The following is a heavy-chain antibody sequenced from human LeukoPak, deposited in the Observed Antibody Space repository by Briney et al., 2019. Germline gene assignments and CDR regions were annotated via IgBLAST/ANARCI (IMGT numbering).Heavy chain of an antibody. CDR3: AESSSGFDY. D-gene: IGHD1-1*01. CDR2: ISSSSSYL. V-gene: IGHV3-21*04. CDR1: GFNLSTYN. J-gene: IGHJ4*02. Sequence: GGSLRLSCVASGFNLSTYNMNWVRQAPGKGLEWVSSISSSSSYLSYVDLVKGRFTISRDNSKNTLYLQMNSLRAEDTAVYYCAESSSGFDYWGQGTLVTVSS.